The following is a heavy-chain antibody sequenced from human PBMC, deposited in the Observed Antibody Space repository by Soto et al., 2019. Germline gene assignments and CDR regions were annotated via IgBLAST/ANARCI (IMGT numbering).Heavy chain of an antibody. J-gene: IGHJ4*02. CDR3: AIDLPPVDS. CDR2: ISAYNGNT. Sequence: QVQLVQSGAEVKKPGASVKVSCKASGYTFTSYGISWVRQAPGQGLEWMGWISAYNGNTNYAQKLQGSVTRTTDTSPSTAYRELRSLRSDDTAVYYWAIDLPPVDSWGQGTLVTVSS. CDR1: GYTFTSYG. V-gene: IGHV1-18*01.